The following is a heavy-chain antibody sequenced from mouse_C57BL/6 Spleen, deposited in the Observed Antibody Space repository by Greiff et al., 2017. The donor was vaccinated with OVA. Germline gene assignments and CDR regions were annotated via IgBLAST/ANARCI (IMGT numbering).Heavy chain of an antibody. J-gene: IGHJ1*03. V-gene: IGHV1-76*01. CDR1: GYTFTDYY. CDR2: IYPGSGNT. D-gene: IGHD4-1*01. CDR3: ARGGSNWDV. Sequence: QVQLQQSGAELVRPGASVKLSCKASGYTFTDYYINWVKQRPGQGLEWIARIYPGSGNTYYNEKFKGKATLTAEKSSSTAYMQLSSLTSEDSAVYFCARGGSNWDVWGTGTTVTVSS.